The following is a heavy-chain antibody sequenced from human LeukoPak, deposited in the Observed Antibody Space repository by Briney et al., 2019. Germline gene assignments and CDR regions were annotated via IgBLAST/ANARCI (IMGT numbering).Heavy chain of an antibody. CDR3: AKALTRWAFDI. Sequence: GGSLRLSCAVSGFTLTNHGVSWVRQTPEKGLEWVSSISLNTDGTTYADSVKGRFIIFTDNAKNTVYLQMDSLRAEDTAIYYCAKALTRWAFDIWGQGTMVTVSS. D-gene: IGHD3-16*01. V-gene: IGHV3-23*01. J-gene: IGHJ3*02. CDR2: ISLNTDGT. CDR1: GFTLTNHG.